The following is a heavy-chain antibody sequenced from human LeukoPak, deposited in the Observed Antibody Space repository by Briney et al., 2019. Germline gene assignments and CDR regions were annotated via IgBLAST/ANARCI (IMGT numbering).Heavy chain of an antibody. J-gene: IGHJ4*02. Sequence: GGSLRLSCAASGFTFSSYSMNWVRQVPGKGLEWVSSISSSSSYIYYADSVKGRFTISRDNAKNSLYLQMNSLRAEDTAVYYCTREQDREAAATIVGDYWGQGTLVTVSS. CDR3: TREQDREAAATIVGDY. CDR1: GFTFSSYS. D-gene: IGHD3-22*01. V-gene: IGHV3-21*01. CDR2: ISSSSSYI.